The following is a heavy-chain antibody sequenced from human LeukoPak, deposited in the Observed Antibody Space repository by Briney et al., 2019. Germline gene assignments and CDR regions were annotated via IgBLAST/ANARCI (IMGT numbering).Heavy chain of an antibody. CDR3: ARRYDYGEHFDY. D-gene: IGHD4-17*01. Sequence: ASVKVSCKVSGYTLTELSMHWVRQAPGKGLEWLGGFDPEDGEAFYAQKFQGRVTITADESTSTAYMELSSLRSEDTAVYYCARRYDYGEHFDYWGQGTLVTVSS. V-gene: IGHV1-24*01. J-gene: IGHJ4*02. CDR2: FDPEDGEA. CDR1: GYTLTELS.